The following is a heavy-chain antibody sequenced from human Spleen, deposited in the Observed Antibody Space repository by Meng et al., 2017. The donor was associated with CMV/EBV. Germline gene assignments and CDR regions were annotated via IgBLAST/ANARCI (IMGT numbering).Heavy chain of an antibody. Sequence: SSGSISSRSYYWGWIRQPPGKGLEWIGSIYYSGSTYYNPSLKSRVTIFVDTSKNQFSLKLTSVTAADTAVYYCARVVRSYYYGMDVWGQGTTVTVSS. CDR3: ARVVRSYYYGMDV. D-gene: IGHD3-3*01. V-gene: IGHV4-39*01. CDR1: SGSISSRSYY. CDR2: IYYSGST. J-gene: IGHJ6*02.